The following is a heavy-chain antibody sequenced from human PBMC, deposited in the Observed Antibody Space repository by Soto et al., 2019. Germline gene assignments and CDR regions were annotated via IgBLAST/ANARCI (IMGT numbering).Heavy chain of an antibody. V-gene: IGHV3-30-3*01. Sequence: GGSLRLSCAASGFIFSTSHMHWVRQAPGKGLEWVTGISDDGNSKYYAESVKGRFTISRENSKSTLYVEMDSLTVEDTALYFCAREGYTSGFAPAFDSWGQGA. CDR3: AREGYTSGFAPAFDS. CDR1: GFIFSTSH. CDR2: ISDDGNSK. D-gene: IGHD3-22*01. J-gene: IGHJ4*02.